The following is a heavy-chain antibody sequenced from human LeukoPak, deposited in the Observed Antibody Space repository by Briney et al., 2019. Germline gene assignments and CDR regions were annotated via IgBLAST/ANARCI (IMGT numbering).Heavy chain of an antibody. CDR3: ARGVEPLAANTLAY. J-gene: IGHJ4*02. Sequence: GGSLRLSCAASGFTVITNDMTWVRQAPGKGLEWVSVLYSDGNTEYAASVQGRFTISRDNSKNTLYLEMNSLSPDDTAVYYCARGVEPLAANTLAYWGQGTLVTVSS. D-gene: IGHD1-14*01. V-gene: IGHV3-53*01. CDR1: GFTVITND. CDR2: LYSDGNT.